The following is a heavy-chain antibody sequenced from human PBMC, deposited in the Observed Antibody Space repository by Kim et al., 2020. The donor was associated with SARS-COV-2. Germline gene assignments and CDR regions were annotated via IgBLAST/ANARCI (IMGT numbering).Heavy chain of an antibody. J-gene: IGHJ5*02. CDR1: GFTFSSYA. Sequence: GGSLRLSCAASGFTFSSYAMSWVRQAPGKGLEWVSAISGSGGSTYYADSVKGRFTISRDNSKNTLYLQMNSLRAEDTAVYYCAKDPRRMSRPLAYCSGGSCYSGWFDPWGQGTLVTVSS. V-gene: IGHV3-23*01. D-gene: IGHD2-15*01. CDR3: AKDPRRMSRPLAYCSGGSCYSGWFDP. CDR2: ISGSGGST.